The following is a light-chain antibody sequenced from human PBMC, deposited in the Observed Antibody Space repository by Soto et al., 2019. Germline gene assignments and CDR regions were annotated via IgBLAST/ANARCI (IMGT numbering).Light chain of an antibody. CDR3: QQYGSSPYT. CDR2: GAS. J-gene: IGKJ2*01. V-gene: IGKV3-20*01. Sequence: EIVLTQSPGTLSLSPGERATLSCRASQSVTRSYLAWYQRKPGQAPRLLIYGASSRATGIPDRFSGSGSGTDFTLTISRLEPEDFAVFYCQQYGSSPYTFGQGTKLEIK. CDR1: QSVTRSY.